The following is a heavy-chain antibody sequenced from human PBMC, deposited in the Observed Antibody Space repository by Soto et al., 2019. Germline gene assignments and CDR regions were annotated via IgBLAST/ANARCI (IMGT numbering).Heavy chain of an antibody. CDR2: IYYSGST. D-gene: IGHD2-2*01. CDR1: GGSISSSSYY. V-gene: IGHV4-39*02. CDR3: AREEDTGPVVPAALYFDY. J-gene: IGHJ4*02. Sequence: SETLSLTCTVSGGSISSSSYYWGWIRQPPGKGLEWIGSIYYSGSTYYNPSLKSRVTISVDTSKNQFSLKLSSVTAADTAVYYCAREEDTGPVVPAALYFDYWGQGTLVTVSS.